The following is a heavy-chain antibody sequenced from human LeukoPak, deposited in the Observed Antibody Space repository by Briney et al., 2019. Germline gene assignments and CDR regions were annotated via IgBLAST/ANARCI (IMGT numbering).Heavy chain of an antibody. Sequence: PSETLSLTCSVSGGPISSSPYYWGWIRQSPGKGLEWIGNIYYSGSTHYNPSLKSRLTISVDTSKNLFSLKLTSVTAADTAIYYCARQWYSSGWYGDWGQGIFVTVSS. J-gene: IGHJ4*02. V-gene: IGHV4-39*01. D-gene: IGHD6-19*01. CDR2: IYYSGST. CDR3: ARQWYSSGWYGD. CDR1: GGPISSSPYY.